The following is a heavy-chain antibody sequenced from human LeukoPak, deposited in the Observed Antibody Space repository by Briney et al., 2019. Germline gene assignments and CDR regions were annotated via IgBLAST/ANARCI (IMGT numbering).Heavy chain of an antibody. V-gene: IGHV3-23*01. J-gene: IGHJ6*02. CDR1: GFTFSSYA. CDR2: ISGSGGST. D-gene: IGHD2-2*01. Sequence: GGSLRLSCAASGFTFSSYAMSWVRQAPGKGLEWVSAISGSGGSTYYADSVKGRFTISRDNSKNTLYLQMNSLRAEDTAVYYCAKEVGRPHLYYYYGMDVWGQGTTVTVSS. CDR3: AKEVGRPHLYYYYGMDV.